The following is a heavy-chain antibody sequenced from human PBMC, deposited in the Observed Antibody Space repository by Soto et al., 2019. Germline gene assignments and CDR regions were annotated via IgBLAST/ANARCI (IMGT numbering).Heavy chain of an antibody. CDR1: GYTFTSYA. Sequence: QVQLVQSGAEVKKPGASVKVSCKASGYTFTSYAMHWVRQAPGQRLEWMGWINAGNGNTQYSQKFQGRVTITRDTSACTAYMELSSLRSEDTAVYYCARDIGGLDYWGQGTLVTVSS. V-gene: IGHV1-3*01. J-gene: IGHJ4*02. CDR2: INAGNGNT. D-gene: IGHD2-15*01. CDR3: ARDIGGLDY.